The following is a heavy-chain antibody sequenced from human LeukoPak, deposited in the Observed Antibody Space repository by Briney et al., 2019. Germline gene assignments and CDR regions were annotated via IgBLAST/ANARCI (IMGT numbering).Heavy chain of an antibody. J-gene: IGHJ4*02. Sequence: SGPTLVKATQTLTLTCTFSGFSLSTSGVGVGWIRQPPGKALEWLALIYWDDDKRYSPSLRSRLTITKDTSKNRVVLTMTNMDPVDTATYYCALLSRSWTFDYWGQGTLVTVPS. V-gene: IGHV2-5*02. D-gene: IGHD6-13*01. CDR2: IYWDDDK. CDR3: ALLSRSWTFDY. CDR1: GFSLSTSGVG.